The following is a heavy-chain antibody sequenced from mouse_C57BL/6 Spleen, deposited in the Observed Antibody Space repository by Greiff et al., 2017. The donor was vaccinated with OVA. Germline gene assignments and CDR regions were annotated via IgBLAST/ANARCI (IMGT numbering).Heavy chain of an antibody. Sequence: EVQLQQSGPELVKPGASVKISCKASGYTFTDYYMNWVKQSHGKSLEWIGDINPNNGGTSYNQKFKGKATLTVDKSSSTAYMELSILTSEDSAVYYCAREGGIYDGPSYAMDYWGQGTSVTVSS. V-gene: IGHV1-26*01. CDR2: INPNNGGT. D-gene: IGHD2-3*01. CDR1: GYTFTDYY. CDR3: AREGGIYDGPSYAMDY. J-gene: IGHJ4*01.